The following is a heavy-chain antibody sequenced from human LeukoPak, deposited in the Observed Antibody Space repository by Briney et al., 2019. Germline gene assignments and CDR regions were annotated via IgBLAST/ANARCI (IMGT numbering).Heavy chain of an antibody. CDR1: GGSISSYY. D-gene: IGHD4-11*01. CDR3: ARDEGYSNPDYYYGMDV. V-gene: IGHV4-4*07. Sequence: SETLSLTCTVSGGSISSYYWSWIRQPAGKGLEWIGRIYTSGSTNYNPSLKSRVTMSVDTSKNQFSLKLSSVTAAGTAVYYCARDEGYSNPDYYYGMDVWGQGTTVAVSS. CDR2: IYTSGST. J-gene: IGHJ6*02.